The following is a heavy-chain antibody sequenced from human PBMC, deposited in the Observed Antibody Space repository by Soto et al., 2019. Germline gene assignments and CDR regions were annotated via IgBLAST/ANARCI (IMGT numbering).Heavy chain of an antibody. D-gene: IGHD4-4*01. CDR1: GGSISSGDYY. CDR3: ASNTVTTSYYFDY. CDR2: IYYSGST. V-gene: IGHV4-30-4*01. Sequence: PSETLSLTCTVSGGSISSGDYYWSWIRQPPGKGLEWIGYIYYSGSTYYNPSLKSRVTISVDTSKNQFSLKLSSVTAADTAVYYCASNTVTTSYYFDYWGQGTLVTVSS. J-gene: IGHJ4*02.